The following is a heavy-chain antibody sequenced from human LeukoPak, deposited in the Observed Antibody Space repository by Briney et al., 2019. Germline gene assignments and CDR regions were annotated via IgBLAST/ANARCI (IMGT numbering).Heavy chain of an antibody. V-gene: IGHV1-18*01. Sequence: ASVKVSCKASGYTFTSYGISWVRQAPGQGLEWMGWISAYNGNTNYAQKLQGRVTMTTDTSTSTAYMELRSLRSDDTAVYYCARTRTGRGYERGYSGYDQADYFDYWGQGTLVTVSS. D-gene: IGHD5-12*01. J-gene: IGHJ4*02. CDR1: GYTFTSYG. CDR3: ARTRTGRGYERGYSGYDQADYFDY. CDR2: ISAYNGNT.